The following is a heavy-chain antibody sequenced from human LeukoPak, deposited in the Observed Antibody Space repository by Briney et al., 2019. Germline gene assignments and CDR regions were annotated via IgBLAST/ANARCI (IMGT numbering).Heavy chain of an antibody. Sequence: SETLSLTCTVSGGSISSYYWSWIRQPPGKGLEWIGYIYYSGSTNYNPSLKSRVTISVDTSKNQFSLKLSSVTAADTAVYYCARASSYDSSGYYPLYYYYYGMDVWGQGTTVTVSS. CDR3: ARASSYDSSGYYPLYYYYYGMDV. CDR1: GGSISSYY. J-gene: IGHJ6*02. D-gene: IGHD3-22*01. CDR2: IYYSGST. V-gene: IGHV4-59*01.